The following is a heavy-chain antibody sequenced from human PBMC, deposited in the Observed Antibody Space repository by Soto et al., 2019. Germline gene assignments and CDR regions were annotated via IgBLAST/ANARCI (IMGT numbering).Heavy chain of an antibody. CDR1: GFTFSSYG. J-gene: IGHJ6*02. D-gene: IGHD2-2*01. CDR3: AKGVVVVQDDPRYYYYGMDV. CDR2: ISYDGSNK. Sequence: GGSLRLSCAASGFTFSSYGMHWVRQAPGKGLEWVAVISYDGSNKYYADSVKGRFTISRDNSENTLYLQMNSLRAEDTAVYYCAKGVVVVQDDPRYYYYGMDVWGQGTTVSVSS. V-gene: IGHV3-30*18.